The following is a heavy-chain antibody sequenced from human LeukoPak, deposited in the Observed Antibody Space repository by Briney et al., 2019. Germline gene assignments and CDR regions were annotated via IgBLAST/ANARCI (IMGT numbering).Heavy chain of an antibody. V-gene: IGHV3-30-3*01. CDR2: ISFDGSNK. CDR1: GFTFSSYT. CDR3: AREELGSGLGFDP. Sequence: SGGSLRLSCAASGFTFSSYTIHWVRQPPGKGLEWVAVISFDGSNKYYADSVKGRFTISRDNSKNTLYLQMNSLRAEDTAVYYCAREELGSGLGFDPWGQGTLVTVSS. J-gene: IGHJ5*02. D-gene: IGHD1-26*01.